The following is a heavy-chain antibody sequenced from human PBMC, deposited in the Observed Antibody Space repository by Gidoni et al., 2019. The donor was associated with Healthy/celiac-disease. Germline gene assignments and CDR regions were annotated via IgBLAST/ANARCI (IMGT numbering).Heavy chain of an antibody. CDR3: ASERENYDFWSGYYRAAFDI. V-gene: IGHV3-48*03. CDR2: ISSSGSTI. D-gene: IGHD3-3*01. CDR1: GFTFRSYE. J-gene: IGHJ3*02. Sequence: EVQLVESGGGLVQPGGSLSLSCAASGFTFRSYEMNWVRQAPGKGLEWVSYISSSGSTIYYADSVKGRFTISRDNAKNSLYLQMNSLRAEDTAVYYCASERENYDFWSGYYRAAFDIWGQGTMVTVSS.